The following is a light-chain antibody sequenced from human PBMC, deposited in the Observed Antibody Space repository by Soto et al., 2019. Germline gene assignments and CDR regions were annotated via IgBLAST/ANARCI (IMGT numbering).Light chain of an antibody. CDR2: KDN. Sequence: ELPQPPSVSVSPGQTAKITCSGDALSRQYSHWYQQKTGQAPRVIIYKDNERPSGIPDRFSGSSSGTTVSLTISGAQAEDEADYYCQSVDSSGTYVVFGGGTKVTVL. CDR3: QSVDSSGTYVV. J-gene: IGLJ1*01. V-gene: IGLV3-25*02. CDR1: ALSRQY.